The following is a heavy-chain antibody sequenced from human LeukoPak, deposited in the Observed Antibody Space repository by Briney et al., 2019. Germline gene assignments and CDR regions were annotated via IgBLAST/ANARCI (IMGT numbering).Heavy chain of an antibody. D-gene: IGHD5-24*01. J-gene: IGHJ4*02. Sequence: GGSLRLPCAASGFTFSSHWMHWVRQAPGKGLVWVSRINSDGSSTRYADSVKGRFTISRDNAKNTLYLQMNSLRAEDTAVYYCARDDGYNKVDYWGQGTLVTVSS. CDR1: GFTFSSHW. V-gene: IGHV3-74*01. CDR2: INSDGSST. CDR3: ARDDGYNKVDY.